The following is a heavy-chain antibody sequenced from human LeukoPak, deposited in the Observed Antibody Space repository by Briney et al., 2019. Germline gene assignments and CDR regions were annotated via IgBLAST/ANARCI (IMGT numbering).Heavy chain of an antibody. CDR1: GGSISTYY. Sequence: SETLSLTCTVSGGSISTYYWSWLRQPPGKGLEWIAYVSHTVTPTSNPSFKSRVSISVDTSRNQFSLKIIPLSAVVTAVYYSAGEHYGGWRFDCWGQGTLVTVSS. CDR2: VSHTVTP. CDR3: AGEHYGGWRFDC. D-gene: IGHD2-21*01. J-gene: IGHJ4*02. V-gene: IGHV4-59*01.